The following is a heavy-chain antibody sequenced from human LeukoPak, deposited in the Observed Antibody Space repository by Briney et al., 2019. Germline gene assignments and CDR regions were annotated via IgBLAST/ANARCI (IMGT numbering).Heavy chain of an antibody. CDR3: AKGLFSSVWSGGYFDS. CDR1: GFTFSSSA. J-gene: IGHJ4*02. D-gene: IGHD6-19*01. V-gene: IGHV3-23*01. Sequence: GGSLRLSCAASGFTFSSSAMSWVGQAPGKGRKGVSGVSGGGSSTYYADSVKGRFTISRDNSKNTLYLQMNSLRAEDTAMYYCAKGLFSSVWSGGYFDSWGQGTRVAVSS. CDR2: VSGGGSST.